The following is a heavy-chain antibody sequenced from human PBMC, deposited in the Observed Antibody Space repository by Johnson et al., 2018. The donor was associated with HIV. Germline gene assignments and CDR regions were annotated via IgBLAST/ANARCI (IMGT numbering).Heavy chain of an antibody. V-gene: IGHV3-30-3*01. J-gene: IGHJ3*02. D-gene: IGHD5-24*01. CDR2: ISYDGSNK. Sequence: QVQLVESGGGLIQPGGSLRLSCAASGFTFSSYDMHWVRQATGKGLEWVAVISYDGSNKYYADSVKGRFTISRDNSKNTLYLQMNSLRAEDTAVYYCARDEPYNLNAFDIWGQGTMVTVSS. CDR1: GFTFSSYD. CDR3: ARDEPYNLNAFDI.